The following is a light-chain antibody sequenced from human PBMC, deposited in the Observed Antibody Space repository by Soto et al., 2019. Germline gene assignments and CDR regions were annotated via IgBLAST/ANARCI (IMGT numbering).Light chain of an antibody. J-gene: IGLJ2*01. CDR1: SSDIGGYNY. CDR3: SSYSSSSTHVV. V-gene: IGLV2-14*01. Sequence: QSALTQPASVSGSPGQSITISCTGTSSDIGGYNYISWYQQPTGKAPKLMIYEVTNRPSGVSNRFSGSKSGNTASLTISGLQPEDEADYYCSSYSSSSTHVVFGGGTKLTVL. CDR2: EVT.